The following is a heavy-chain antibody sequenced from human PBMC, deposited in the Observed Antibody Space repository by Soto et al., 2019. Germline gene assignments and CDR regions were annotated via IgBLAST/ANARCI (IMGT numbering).Heavy chain of an antibody. D-gene: IGHD3-10*01. J-gene: IGHJ4*02. CDR3: AKAAAYHGSASYFPFDD. CDR2: ISGSGANT. Sequence: GSLILSCAASGFSFSSYAMSWVRQAPGKGLEWVSSISGSGANTYYVDSVKGRFTVSRDNSKNTLYLQMSSLRGEDTAVYKCAKAAAYHGSASYFPFDDWGLGTRVTVSS. CDR1: GFSFSSYA. V-gene: IGHV3-23*01.